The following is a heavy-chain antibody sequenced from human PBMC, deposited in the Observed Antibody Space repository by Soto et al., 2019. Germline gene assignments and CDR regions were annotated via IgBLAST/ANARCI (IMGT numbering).Heavy chain of an antibody. V-gene: IGHV3-66*01. J-gene: IGHJ4*02. CDR2: IYTGGYT. CDR1: GFTVSNNY. D-gene: IGHD3-22*01. CDR3: AREAIIVIAAPEDYFDY. Sequence: GGSLRLSCAASGFTVSNNYMSWVRQAPGKGLEWVSVIYTGGYTNYADSVKGRFTISRDSSKNTLYLQMDSLRAEDTAVYYCAREAIIVIAAPEDYFDYWGQGTLVTVSS.